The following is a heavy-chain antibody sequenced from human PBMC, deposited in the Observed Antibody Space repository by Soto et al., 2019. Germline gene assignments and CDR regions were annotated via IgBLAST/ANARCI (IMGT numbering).Heavy chain of an antibody. CDR2: IYYSGST. D-gene: IGHD3-16*02. J-gene: IGHJ4*02. CDR1: GGSISSYY. V-gene: IGHV4-59*01. Sequence: SETLSLTCTVSGGSISSYYWSWIRQPPGKGLEWIGYIYYSGSTNYNPSLKSRVTISVDTSKNQFSLKLSSVTAADTAVYYCARGYYDYVWGSYRYFDYWGQGTLVTVSS. CDR3: ARGYYDYVWGSYRYFDY.